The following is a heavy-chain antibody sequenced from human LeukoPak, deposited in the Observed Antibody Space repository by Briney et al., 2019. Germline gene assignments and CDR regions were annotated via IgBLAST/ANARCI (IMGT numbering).Heavy chain of an antibody. CDR2: IIPILGIA. D-gene: IGHD3-22*01. Sequence: GASVKVFCKASGGTFSSYAISWVRQAPGQGLEWMGRIIPILGIANYAQKFQGRVTITADKSTSTAYMELSSLRSEDTAVYYCANSYDSSGYYYSWGQGTLVTVSS. CDR3: ANSYDSSGYYYS. V-gene: IGHV1-69*04. CDR1: GGTFSSYA. J-gene: IGHJ4*02.